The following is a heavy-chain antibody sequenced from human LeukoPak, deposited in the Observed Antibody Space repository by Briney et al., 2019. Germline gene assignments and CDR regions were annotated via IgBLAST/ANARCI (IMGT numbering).Heavy chain of an antibody. Sequence: GGSLRLSCAASGFTFSSYGMHWVRQAPGKGLEWVAVISYDGSNKYYADSVKGRFTISRDNSKNTLYLQMNSLRAEDTAVYYCARVVGAPPRFDYWGQGTLVTVSS. CDR1: GFTFSSYG. D-gene: IGHD1-26*01. CDR2: ISYDGSNK. J-gene: IGHJ4*02. V-gene: IGHV3-30*03. CDR3: ARVVGAPPRFDY.